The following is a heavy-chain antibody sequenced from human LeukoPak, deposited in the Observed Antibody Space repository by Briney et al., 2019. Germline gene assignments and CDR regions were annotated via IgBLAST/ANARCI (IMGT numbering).Heavy chain of an antibody. CDR2: IYYSGST. Sequence: SETLSLTCTVSGGSISSYYWSWIRQPPGKGLEWIGYIYYSGSTNYNPSLKSRVTISVDTSKNQFSLKLSSVTAADTAVYYCARTRYDFWSGYSPYFDCWGQGTLVTVSS. CDR1: GGSISSYY. D-gene: IGHD3-3*01. V-gene: IGHV4-59*01. J-gene: IGHJ4*02. CDR3: ARTRYDFWSGYSPYFDC.